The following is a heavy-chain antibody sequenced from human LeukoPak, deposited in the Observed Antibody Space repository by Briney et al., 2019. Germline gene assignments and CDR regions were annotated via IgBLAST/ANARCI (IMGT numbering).Heavy chain of an antibody. J-gene: IGHJ4*02. Sequence: PGRSLRLSCAASGFTFSSYWMSWVRQAPGKGLEWVANIKQDGSEKYYVDSVKGGFTISRDNAKNSLYLQMNSLRAEDTAVYYCARTLGYSYGDYFDYWGQGTLVTVSS. CDR1: GFTFSSYW. D-gene: IGHD5-18*01. CDR3: ARTLGYSYGDYFDY. V-gene: IGHV3-7*01. CDR2: IKQDGSEK.